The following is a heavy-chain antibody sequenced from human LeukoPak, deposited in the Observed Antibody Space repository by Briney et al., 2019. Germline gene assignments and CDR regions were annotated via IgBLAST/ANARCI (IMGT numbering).Heavy chain of an antibody. CDR2: IHAGGGDP. V-gene: IGHV1-3*01. J-gene: IGHJ4*02. Sequence: ASVKVSCKASGYTFTSYAIHWVRQAPGQSPEWMGWIHAGGGDPKYSQKFQDRVTFTRDTSASTAYMELNSLRSEDAAVYYCARERTAGYSKARFDYWGQGTLVTVSS. CDR3: ARERTAGYSKARFDY. D-gene: IGHD6-13*01. CDR1: GYTFTSYA.